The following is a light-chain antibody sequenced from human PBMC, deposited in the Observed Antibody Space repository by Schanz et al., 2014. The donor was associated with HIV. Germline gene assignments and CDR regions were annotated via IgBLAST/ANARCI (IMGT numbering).Light chain of an antibody. V-gene: IGKV3-11*01. Sequence: EIVLTQSPATLSLSPGERATLSCRASQSVSGNYLAWYQQKPGQAPRLLIFGASRRATGIPARFSGSGSGTDFTLTISSLQPDDFAVYFCQQRSGWPPTWSFGQGTKVELK. CDR3: QQRSGWPPTWS. CDR1: QSVSGNY. CDR2: GAS. J-gene: IGKJ1*01.